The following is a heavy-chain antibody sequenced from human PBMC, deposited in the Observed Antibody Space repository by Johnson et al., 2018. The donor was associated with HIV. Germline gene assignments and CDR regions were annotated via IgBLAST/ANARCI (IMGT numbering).Heavy chain of an antibody. V-gene: IGHV3-30*02. Sequence: QMLLVESGGGLAQPGGSLRLSCAASGITVSSNYMSWVRQAPGKGLEWVAFIQYDGSNKYYADSVKGRFTISRDNSKNTLYLQMNSLKTEDTAVYYCTTDGRIPVAHHDAFDVWGQGTMVTVSS. CDR3: TTDGRIPVAHHDAFDV. J-gene: IGHJ3*01. CDR1: GITVSSNY. CDR2: IQYDGSNK. D-gene: IGHD6-19*01.